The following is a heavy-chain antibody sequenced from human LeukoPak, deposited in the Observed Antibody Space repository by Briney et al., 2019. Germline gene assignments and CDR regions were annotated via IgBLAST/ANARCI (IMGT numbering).Heavy chain of an antibody. V-gene: IGHV3-30*18. CDR2: ISYDGSNK. J-gene: IGHJ4*02. D-gene: IGHD4-23*01. CDR1: GFTFSNYG. CDR3: AKDLGDYDGNSDLNY. Sequence: GRSLRLSCAASGFTFSNYGMHWVRQAPGKGLEWVAVISYDGSNKYYADSVKGRFTISRDNSKNTLYLQMNSLRAEDTAVYYCAKDLGDYDGNSDLNYWGQGTLVTVSS.